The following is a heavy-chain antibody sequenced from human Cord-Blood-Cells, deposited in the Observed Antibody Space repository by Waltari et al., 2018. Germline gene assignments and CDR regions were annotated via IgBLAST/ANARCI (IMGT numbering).Heavy chain of an antibody. CDR3: ARDQSGTLGMDV. V-gene: IGHV3-53*02. D-gene: IGHD1-1*01. J-gene: IGHJ6*02. CDR2: IYTCSST. Sequence: EVRLVETGGGLIQPGGSLRLSCADSGFTVSSNSMRWGRQATGKGLEWVLVIYTCSSTXXAXSVKGRFTIXXXXXXXTLYLQLNSLRAEDTAVYYCARDQSGTLGMDVWGQGTTVTVSS. CDR1: GFTVSSNS.